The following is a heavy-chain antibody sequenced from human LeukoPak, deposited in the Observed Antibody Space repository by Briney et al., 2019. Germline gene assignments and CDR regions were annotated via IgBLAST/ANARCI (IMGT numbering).Heavy chain of an antibody. D-gene: IGHD3-10*01. CDR2: ISGSGDYT. CDR3: AKDRATRERITMDD. CDR1: GFTFSSYA. J-gene: IGHJ4*02. Sequence: SGGSLRLSCAASGFTFSSYAMTWVRQAPGKGLEWVSSISGSGDYTYYADSVKGRFTISRDNSKNTLYLQMNSLRAEDTAVYYCAKDRATRERITMDDWGQGTLVTVSS. V-gene: IGHV3-23*01.